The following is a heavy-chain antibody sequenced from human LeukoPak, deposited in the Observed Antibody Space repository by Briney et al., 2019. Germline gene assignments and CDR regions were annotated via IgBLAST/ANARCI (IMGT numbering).Heavy chain of an antibody. J-gene: IGHJ3*02. CDR3: AGSSSIGVAGALDI. Sequence: GEPLKISCQGSGYSFTNYWIGWVRQMPGRGLEWMGIIYPGDSDTRYSPSFQGQVTISADKSISTAYLRWSSRKASDHAMYYCAGSSSIGVAGALDIWGQGTMLTVSS. CDR2: IYPGDSDT. D-gene: IGHD6-19*01. V-gene: IGHV5-51*01. CDR1: GYSFTNYW.